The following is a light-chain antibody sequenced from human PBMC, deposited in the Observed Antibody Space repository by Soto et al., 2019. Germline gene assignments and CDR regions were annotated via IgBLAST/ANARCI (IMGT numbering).Light chain of an antibody. CDR3: QQRSNWPFT. J-gene: IGKJ3*01. CDR2: DAS. V-gene: IGKV3-11*01. Sequence: EIVLTQSPATLSLSPGERATLSCRASQSVSGYLAWYQQKPGQAPRLLIYDASNRATGIPTRFSGSGSGTDFTLTISSLEPGDFAVYYCQQRSNWPFTFGLGTTVDVK. CDR1: QSVSGY.